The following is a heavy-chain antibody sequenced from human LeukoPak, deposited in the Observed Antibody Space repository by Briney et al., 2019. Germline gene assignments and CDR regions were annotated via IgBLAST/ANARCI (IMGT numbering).Heavy chain of an antibody. Sequence: SETLSLTCTVSGGSISSYYWSWIRQPAGKGLEWIGYIYYSGSTNYNPSLKSRVTISVDTSKNQFSLKLSSVTAADTAVYYCARVRGYSGYDQYYYYGMDVWGQGTTVTVSS. D-gene: IGHD5-12*01. J-gene: IGHJ6*02. CDR1: GGSISSYY. V-gene: IGHV4-59*01. CDR3: ARVRGYSGYDQYYYYGMDV. CDR2: IYYSGST.